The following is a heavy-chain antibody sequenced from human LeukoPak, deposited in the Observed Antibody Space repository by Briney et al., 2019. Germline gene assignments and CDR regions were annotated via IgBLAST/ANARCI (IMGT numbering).Heavy chain of an antibody. CDR1: GFTFSSYG. V-gene: IGHV3-30*02. D-gene: IGHD6-13*01. CDR2: IRFDGTNK. J-gene: IGHJ4*02. CDR3: ARDKYVSTISSSWSFAF. Sequence: PGGSLRLSCAASGFTFSSYGTHWVRQAPGKGLEWMAFIRFDGTNKYHADSVTGRFTVSRDNSKNSLFLQMNSLIFEDTAIYYCARDKYVSTISSSWSFAFWGQGTLATVSS.